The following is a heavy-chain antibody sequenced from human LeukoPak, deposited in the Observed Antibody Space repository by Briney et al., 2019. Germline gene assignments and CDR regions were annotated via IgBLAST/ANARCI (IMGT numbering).Heavy chain of an antibody. CDR3: ARLPAYCSSTSCYYDY. CDR2: ISDSSTIT. D-gene: IGHD2-2*01. J-gene: IGHJ4*02. Sequence: GGSLRLSCAASQFAFSDYTMNWVRQAPGKGLEWVSYISDSSTITKYADAVKGRFTISRDNAKNSLFLQMNSLRAEDTAVYYCARLPAYCSSTSCYYDYWGQGTLVTVSS. V-gene: IGHV3-48*04. CDR1: QFAFSDYT.